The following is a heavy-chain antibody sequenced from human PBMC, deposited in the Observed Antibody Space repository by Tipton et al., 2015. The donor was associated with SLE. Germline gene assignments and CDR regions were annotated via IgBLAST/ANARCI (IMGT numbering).Heavy chain of an antibody. Sequence: TLSLTCTVSGGSISSYYWSWIWQPAGKGLEWIGRIYTSGSTNYNPSLKSRVTMSVDTSKNQFSLKLSSVTAADTAVYYCAREPPFTMLSHDAFDIWGQGTMVTVSS. CDR2: IYTSGST. CDR1: GGSISSYY. D-gene: IGHD2-8*01. V-gene: IGHV4-4*07. CDR3: AREPPFTMLSHDAFDI. J-gene: IGHJ3*02.